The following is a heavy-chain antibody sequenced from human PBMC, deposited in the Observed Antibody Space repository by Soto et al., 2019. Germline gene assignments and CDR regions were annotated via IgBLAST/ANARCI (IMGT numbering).Heavy chain of an antibody. D-gene: IGHD3-3*01. V-gene: IGHV1-18*01. J-gene: IGHJ4*02. CDR2: ISAYNGNT. CDR3: ARDMEFPPVLRFLEWLSHFDY. CDR1: GYTFTSYG. Sequence: GASVKVSCKASGYTFTSYGISWVRQAPGQGLEWMGWISAYNGNTNYAQKLQGRVTMTTDTSTSTAYMELRSLRSDDTAVYYCARDMEFPPVLRFLEWLSHFDYWGQGTLVTVSS.